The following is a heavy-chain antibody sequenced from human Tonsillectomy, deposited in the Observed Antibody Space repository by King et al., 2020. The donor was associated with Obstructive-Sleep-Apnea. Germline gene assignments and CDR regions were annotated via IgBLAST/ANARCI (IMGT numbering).Heavy chain of an antibody. V-gene: IGHV3-30*02. CDR2: IRYDGNSK. D-gene: IGHD5-18*01. J-gene: IGHJ4*02. Sequence: QLVQSGGGVVQPGRSLKLSCAASGFTFGSYGMHWVRKAPGKGLEWVAFIRYDGNSKYYADSVKGRFTISRDNSKNTLYLQMYSLRREDTAVYYCAKVDDTALDYWGQGTLVTVSS. CDR1: GFTFGSYG. CDR3: AKVDDTALDY.